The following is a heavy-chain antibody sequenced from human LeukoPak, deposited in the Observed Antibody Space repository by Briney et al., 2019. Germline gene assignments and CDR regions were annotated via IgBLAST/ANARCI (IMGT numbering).Heavy chain of an antibody. D-gene: IGHD3-22*01. CDR2: INPNSGGT. Sequence: GASVKVSCKASGYTFTGYYMHWVRQAPGQGLEWMGWINPNSGGTNYAQKFQGRVTMTRDTSISTACMELTRLRSDDTAVYYCARALFYYDSSGILDYWGQGTLVTVSS. J-gene: IGHJ4*02. V-gene: IGHV1-2*02. CDR3: ARALFYYDSSGILDY. CDR1: GYTFTGYY.